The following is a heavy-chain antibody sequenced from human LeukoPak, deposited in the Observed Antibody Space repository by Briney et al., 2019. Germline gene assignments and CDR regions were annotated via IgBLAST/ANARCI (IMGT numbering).Heavy chain of an antibody. CDR3: ARDRTLHFDI. CDR2: ISSSSSYI. CDR1: GFTLSSYS. J-gene: IGHJ3*02. V-gene: IGHV3-21*01. Sequence: GGSLRLSCAASGFTLSSYSMNWVRQAPGKGLEWVSSISSSSSYIYYADSVKGRFTISRDNAKNSLYLQMNSLRAEDTAVYYCARDRTLHFDIWGQGTMVTVSS. D-gene: IGHD2-2*01.